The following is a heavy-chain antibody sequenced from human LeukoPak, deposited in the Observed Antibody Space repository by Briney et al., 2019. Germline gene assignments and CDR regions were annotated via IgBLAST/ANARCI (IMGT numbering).Heavy chain of an antibody. V-gene: IGHV3-23*01. D-gene: IGHD2-2*01. CDR3: AKYQLLAVHNADYYYYGMDV. J-gene: IGHJ6*02. CDR2: ISGSGGST. Sequence: GGSLRLSCAASGFTLSSYAMSWVSQAPGKGLEWVSAISGSGGSTYYADSVKGRFTTSRDNSKNTLYLQMNSLRAEDTAVYYCAKYQLLAVHNADYYYYGMDVWGQETTVTVSS. CDR1: GFTLSSYA.